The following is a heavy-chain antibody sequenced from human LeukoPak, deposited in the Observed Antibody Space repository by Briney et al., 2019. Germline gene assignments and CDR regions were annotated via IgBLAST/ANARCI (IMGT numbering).Heavy chain of an antibody. J-gene: IGHJ4*02. V-gene: IGHV4-30-2*01. CDR1: GGSISSGGYY. Sequence: SQTLSLTCTVSGGSISSGGYYWSWIRQPPGKGLEWIGYIYHSGSTYYNPSLKSRVTISVDRSKNQFSLKLSSVTAADTAVYYCARWRSGSYGDYWGQGTLVTVSS. D-gene: IGHD1-26*01. CDR2: IYHSGST. CDR3: ARWRSGSYGDY.